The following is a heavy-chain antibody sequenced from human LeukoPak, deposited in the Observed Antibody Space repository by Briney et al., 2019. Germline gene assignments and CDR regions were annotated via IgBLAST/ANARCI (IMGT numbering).Heavy chain of an antibody. J-gene: IGHJ4*02. CDR2: ISTGGGTT. CDR1: GFTFTNYA. Sequence: SGGSLRLSCAASGFTFTNYAMNWVRQAPGKGLEWVSSISTGGGTTYYADSVKGRFTISRDNSKNTLYLQMNSLRAEDTAVYYCAKVLENYYDSSGYYLDYWGQGTLVTVSS. V-gene: IGHV3-23*01. D-gene: IGHD3-22*01. CDR3: AKVLENYYDSSGYYLDY.